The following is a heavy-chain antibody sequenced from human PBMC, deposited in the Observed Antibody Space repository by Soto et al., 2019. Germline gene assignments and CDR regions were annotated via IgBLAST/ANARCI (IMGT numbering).Heavy chain of an antibody. Sequence: GGSLRLSCAASGFTFSSYWMSWVRQAPGKGLEWVANIKQDGSEKYYVDSVKGRFTLSRDNAKNSLNLQMVSLRAEDTAVYYCARVLHRLGYCTTNSCPVDLWGRGTLVTVSS. D-gene: IGHD2-8*01. CDR3: ARVLHRLGYCTTNSCPVDL. CDR2: IKQDGSEK. CDR1: GFTFSSYW. V-gene: IGHV3-7*05. J-gene: IGHJ2*01.